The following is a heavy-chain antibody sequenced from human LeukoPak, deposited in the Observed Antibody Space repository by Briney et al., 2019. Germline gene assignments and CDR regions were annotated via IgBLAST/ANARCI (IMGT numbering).Heavy chain of an antibody. V-gene: IGHV4-59*01. CDR3: ARSSGSYWY. J-gene: IGHJ4*02. Sequence: SETPSLTCTVSGGSISGYYWNWIRQPPGKGLEWIGYIYYSGSTNYNPSLKSRLTVSVDTSKNQFSLNLSSVTAADTAVYYCARSSGSYWYWGQGTLVTVSS. CDR2: IYYSGST. D-gene: IGHD1-26*01. CDR1: GGSISGYY.